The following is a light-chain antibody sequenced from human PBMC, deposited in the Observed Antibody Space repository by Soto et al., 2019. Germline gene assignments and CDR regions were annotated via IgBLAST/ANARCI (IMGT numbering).Light chain of an antibody. CDR2: AAS. V-gene: IGKV1-39*01. CDR1: QSISNH. Sequence: DIQMTQSPSSLSASVEDRVTITCLASQSISNHLNWYQQKPGKAPKLLIFAASSLQSGVPSRFSGSRSGPDFTLTISSLQPEDFATYYCQQSYSRPPTFGQGTKVDIK. J-gene: IGKJ1*01. CDR3: QQSYSRPPT.